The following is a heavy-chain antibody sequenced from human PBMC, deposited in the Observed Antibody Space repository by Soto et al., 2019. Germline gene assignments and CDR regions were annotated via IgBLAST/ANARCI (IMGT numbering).Heavy chain of an antibody. CDR3: ARANYFDY. CDR2: IKQDGSEK. CDR1: GLTCINYW. J-gene: IGHJ4*02. V-gene: IGHV3-7*04. Sequence: PGGSHRLSSTASGLTCINYWMSWVRQATGKGLEWVADIKQDGSEKKYLDSMKGRFTISRDNAKNSLYLQMNSLRADDTAVYFCARANYFDYWGQGTLVTVSS.